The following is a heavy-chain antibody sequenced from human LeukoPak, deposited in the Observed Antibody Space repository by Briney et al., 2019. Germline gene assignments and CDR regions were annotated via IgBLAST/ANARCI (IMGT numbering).Heavy chain of an antibody. CDR1: GFTFSNYV. D-gene: IGHD6-13*01. Sequence: GGSLRLSCAASGFTFSNYVMSWVRQAPGEGLEWVSGISGSGGRTYDADSVKGRFTISRDNSKNTLYLQMNSLRAEDTAVYYCAREVGSSSSWFFDPRGQGTLVTVSS. CDR2: ISGSGGRT. J-gene: IGHJ5*02. CDR3: AREVGSSSSWFFDP. V-gene: IGHV3-23*01.